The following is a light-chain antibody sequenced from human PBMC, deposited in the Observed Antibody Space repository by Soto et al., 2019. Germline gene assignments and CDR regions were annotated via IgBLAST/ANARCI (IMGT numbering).Light chain of an antibody. J-gene: IGKJ3*01. Sequence: EIVMTQSPATLSVSPGERATLSCRASQSVSSNLAWYQQKPAQAPRLLIYGASTRATGIPARFSGSGSGTEFTLTISSLQSEDFAVYYCQQYNNWPFTVGPGTKVDIK. CDR1: QSVSSN. CDR3: QQYNNWPFT. CDR2: GAS. V-gene: IGKV3-15*01.